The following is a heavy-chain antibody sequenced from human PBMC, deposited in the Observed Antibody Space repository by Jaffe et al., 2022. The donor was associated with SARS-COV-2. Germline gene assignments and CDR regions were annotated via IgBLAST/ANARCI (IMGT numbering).Heavy chain of an antibody. D-gene: IGHD3-10*01. CDR1: GGSFSGYY. J-gene: IGHJ6*03. Sequence: QVQLQQWGAGLLKPSETLSLTCAVYGGSFSGYYWSWIRQPPGKGLEWIGEINHSGSTNYNPSLKSRVTISVDTSKNQFSLKLSSVTAADTAVYYCARGRGRKLLWFGESQLDYYYYMDVWGKGTTVTVSS. CDR3: ARGRGRKLLWFGESQLDYYYYMDV. V-gene: IGHV4-34*01. CDR2: INHSGST.